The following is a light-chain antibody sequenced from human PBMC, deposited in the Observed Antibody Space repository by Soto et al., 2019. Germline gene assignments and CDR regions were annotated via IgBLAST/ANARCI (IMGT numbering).Light chain of an antibody. Sequence: QSVLTQPPSASGSPGQSVTISCTGTSSDVGGYNYVSWYQQHPGKAPRLMIYEVSKRPSGVPDRFSGSKSGNTASLTVSGLQAEDEAHYYCSSYAGSNNFDFGTGTKVTVL. J-gene: IGLJ1*01. CDR2: EVS. CDR3: SSYAGSNNFD. CDR1: SSDVGGYNY. V-gene: IGLV2-8*01.